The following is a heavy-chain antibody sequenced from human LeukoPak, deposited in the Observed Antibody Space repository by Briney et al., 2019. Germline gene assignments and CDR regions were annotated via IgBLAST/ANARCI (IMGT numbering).Heavy chain of an antibody. CDR1: GFTFSDYD. CDR3: GRAFPPLRTSSAGDL. J-gene: IGHJ4*02. CDR2: ISYLSSHV. V-gene: IGHV3-21*01. D-gene: IGHD3-16*01. Sequence: PGGSLRLSCSASGFTFSDYDMHWVRQAPGKGLEWVSSISYLSSHVYYGDSVKGRFSISRDNAKNSLYLQMNSLGAEDTAIYYCGRAFPPLRTSSAGDLWGQGILVTVSS.